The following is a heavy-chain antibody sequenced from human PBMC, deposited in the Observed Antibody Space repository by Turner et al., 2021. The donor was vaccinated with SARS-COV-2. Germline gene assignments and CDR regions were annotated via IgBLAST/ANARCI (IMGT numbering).Heavy chain of an antibody. D-gene: IGHD3-9*01. Sequence: QVQLVESGGGVVQPGRSLRRSCAASGFTFSSYGMHWVRQAPGKGLEWVAVISYDGSNKYYADSVKGRFTISRDNSKNTLYLQMNSLRAEDTAVYYCAKGGWYYDILTGSYFEYWGQGTLVTVSS. V-gene: IGHV3-30*18. J-gene: IGHJ4*02. CDR2: ISYDGSNK. CDR3: AKGGWYYDILTGSYFEY. CDR1: GFTFSSYG.